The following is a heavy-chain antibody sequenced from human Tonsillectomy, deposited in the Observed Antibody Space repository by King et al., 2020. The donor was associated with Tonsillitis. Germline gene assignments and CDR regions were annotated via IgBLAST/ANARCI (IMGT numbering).Heavy chain of an antibody. V-gene: IGHV1-2*02. D-gene: IGHD2-8*01. Sequence: VQLVESGAEVKKPGASVKVSRKASGYTFSGYYMHWVRQAPGQGLEWVGWINPNSGGTNYAQKFQGRVTLTRDTSISTAYMELSRLRSDDTAVYYCARDYCTNGVCSWFDPWGQGTLVTVSS. CDR2: INPNSGGT. J-gene: IGHJ5*02. CDR3: ARDYCTNGVCSWFDP. CDR1: GYTFSGYY.